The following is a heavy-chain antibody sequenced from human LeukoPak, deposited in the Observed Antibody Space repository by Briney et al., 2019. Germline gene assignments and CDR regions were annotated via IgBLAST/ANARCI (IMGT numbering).Heavy chain of an antibody. V-gene: IGHV3-9*01. J-gene: IGHJ4*02. D-gene: IGHD3-10*01. Sequence: SGGSLRLSCAASGFTFDDYALHWVRQAPGKGLEWVSGISWNSGTIGYADSVKGRFTISRDNAKNSLYLQMNSLRAEDTAVYYCARFTGGAFDYWGQGTLVTVSS. CDR3: ARFTGGAFDY. CDR2: ISWNSGTI. CDR1: GFTFDDYA.